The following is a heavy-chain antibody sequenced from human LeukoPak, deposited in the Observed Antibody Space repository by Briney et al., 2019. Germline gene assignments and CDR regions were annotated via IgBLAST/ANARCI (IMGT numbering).Heavy chain of an antibody. Sequence: GGSLRLSCAASGFTFSSYEMNWVRQAPGKGLEWVSYISSSGSTIYYADSVKGRFTISRDNAKNSLYLQMNSLRAEGTAVCYCARYYGVDIDYWGQGTLVTVSS. V-gene: IGHV3-48*03. CDR1: GFTFSSYE. J-gene: IGHJ4*02. CDR2: ISSSGSTI. CDR3: ARYYGVDIDY. D-gene: IGHD3-10*01.